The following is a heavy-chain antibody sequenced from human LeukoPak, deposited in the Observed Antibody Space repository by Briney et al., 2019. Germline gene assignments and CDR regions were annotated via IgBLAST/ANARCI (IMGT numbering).Heavy chain of an antibody. Sequence: GGSLRLSCAASGFTFSSYSMTWVRQAPGKGLECISYISGSSTSVYYADSVKGRFTISRDNAKNSLYLRMNSLRAEDTAVYYCATDTRGGNFDYWGQGTLDTVSS. D-gene: IGHD3-10*01. CDR3: ATDTRGGNFDY. J-gene: IGHJ4*02. V-gene: IGHV3-48*01. CDR1: GFTFSSYS. CDR2: ISGSSTSV.